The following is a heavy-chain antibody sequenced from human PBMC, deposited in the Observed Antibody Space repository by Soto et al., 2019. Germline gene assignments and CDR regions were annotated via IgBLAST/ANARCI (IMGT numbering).Heavy chain of an antibody. J-gene: IGHJ4*02. D-gene: IGHD6-13*01. Sequence: QVQLVQSGAEVKKPGSSVKVSCKASEGTFSSYAISWVRQAPGQGLEWMGGIIRIFGTANYAQRFQGRVTSTADESTSTAYMELSSLRSEDTAVYYCASEGVRDSSTWIFDSWGQGTLVTVSS. CDR1: EGTFSSYA. CDR2: IIRIFGTA. V-gene: IGHV1-69*12. CDR3: ASEGVRDSSTWIFDS.